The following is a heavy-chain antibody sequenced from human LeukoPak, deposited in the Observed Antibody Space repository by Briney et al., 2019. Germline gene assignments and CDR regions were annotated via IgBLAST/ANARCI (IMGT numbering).Heavy chain of an antibody. CDR2: INTNTGNP. V-gene: IGHV7-4-1*02. CDR1: GYTFTSYA. Sequence: GASVKVSCKASGYTFTSYAMNWVRQAPGQGLEWMGWINTNTGNPTYAQGFTGRFVFSLDTSVSTAYLQISSLKAEDTAVYYCATSIAAAGSDAFDIWGQGTMVTVSS. CDR3: ATSIAAAGSDAFDI. J-gene: IGHJ3*02. D-gene: IGHD6-13*01.